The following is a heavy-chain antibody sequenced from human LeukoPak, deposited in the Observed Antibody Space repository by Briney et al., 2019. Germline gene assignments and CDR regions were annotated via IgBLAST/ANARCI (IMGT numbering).Heavy chain of an antibody. D-gene: IGHD5-18*01. J-gene: IGHJ4*02. CDR3: ARGYTYGSIDY. V-gene: IGHV3-11*04. Sequence: KPSETLSLTCAVYGGSFSGYYWSWIRQPPGKGLEWVSVISGSGGATYYIDSVKGRFTISRDNAKNALYLQMNSLRAEDTAAYYCARGYTYGSIDYWGQGTLVTVSS. CDR1: GGSFSGYY. CDR2: ISGSGGAT.